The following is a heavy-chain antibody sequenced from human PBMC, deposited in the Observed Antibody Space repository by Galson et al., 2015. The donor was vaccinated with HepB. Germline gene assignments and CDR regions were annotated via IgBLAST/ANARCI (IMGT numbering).Heavy chain of an antibody. D-gene: IGHD6-6*01. V-gene: IGHV1-69*13. Sequence: SVKVSCKASGGTFSSYAISWVRQAPGQGLEWMGGIIPIFGTANYAQKFQGRVTITADESTSTAYMELSSLRSEDTAVYYCARDLRCIAARPSPLCYRMDVWGQGTTVTVSS. CDR3: ARDLRCIAARPSPLCYRMDV. J-gene: IGHJ6*02. CDR2: IIPIFGTA. CDR1: GGTFSSYA.